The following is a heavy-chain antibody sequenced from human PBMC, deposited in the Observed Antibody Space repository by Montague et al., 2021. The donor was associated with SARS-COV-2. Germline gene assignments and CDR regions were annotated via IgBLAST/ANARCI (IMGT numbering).Heavy chain of an antibody. CDR1: GDSITGSHW. CDR2: INYAEST. D-gene: IGHD1-1*01. V-gene: IGHV4-28*01. J-gene: IGHJ4*02. CDR3: ARSGRAWTLHY. Sequence: SETLSLTCAVSGDSITGSHWWGWVRQPPGKGLEWIAYINYAESTFYNPSLKSRVTMSVDTSKNQFSLKLSSVTTVDTAVYFCARSGRAWTLHYWGQGTLVTVSS.